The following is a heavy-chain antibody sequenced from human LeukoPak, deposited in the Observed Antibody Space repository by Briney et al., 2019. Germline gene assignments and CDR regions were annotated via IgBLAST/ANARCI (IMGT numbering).Heavy chain of an antibody. Sequence: GGSLRLSCAASGFIFNNAWMNWVRLAPGKGLEWVGRIKNKAEGGTTDYAAPVKGRFTISRDDSKNTLYLQMNSLKNEDTAVYYCTTSGTPFQYWGQGTLVTVSS. J-gene: IGHJ4*02. CDR3: TTSGTPFQY. V-gene: IGHV3-15*01. CDR1: GFIFNNAW. D-gene: IGHD3-10*01. CDR2: IKNKAEGGTT.